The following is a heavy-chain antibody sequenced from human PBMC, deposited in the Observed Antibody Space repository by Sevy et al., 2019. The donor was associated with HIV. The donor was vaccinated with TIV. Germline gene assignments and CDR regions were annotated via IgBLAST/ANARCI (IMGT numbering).Heavy chain of an antibody. CDR3: ANDKAFRFLDYLPSNYYFDY. Sequence: GGSLRLSCAASGFTFTDYAMSWVRQAPGKGLEWISTITNTGGNTYYADSVRGRFTFSRDNSKNTLHLQMNSLRAEDTAVYYCANDKAFRFLDYLPSNYYFDYWGQGTLVTVSS. J-gene: IGHJ4*02. V-gene: IGHV3-23*01. D-gene: IGHD3-3*01. CDR1: GFTFTDYA. CDR2: ITNTGGNT.